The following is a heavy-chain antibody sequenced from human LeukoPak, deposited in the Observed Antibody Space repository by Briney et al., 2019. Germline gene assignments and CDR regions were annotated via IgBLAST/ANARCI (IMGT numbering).Heavy chain of an antibody. D-gene: IGHD3-9*01. J-gene: IGHJ6*03. V-gene: IGHV1-69*13. Sequence: GASVKVSCKTSGYTFNSYDINWVRQAPGQGLEWRGGIIPISWAAEYAQQFQVRVTITADEPTTTAYMELTSLTSDDTAVYSCARETGTVPFHNVLTGRQDFYYYYIDVWGKGTTVTVSS. CDR1: GYTFNSYD. CDR3: ARETGTVPFHNVLTGRQDFYYYYIDV. CDR2: IIPISWAA.